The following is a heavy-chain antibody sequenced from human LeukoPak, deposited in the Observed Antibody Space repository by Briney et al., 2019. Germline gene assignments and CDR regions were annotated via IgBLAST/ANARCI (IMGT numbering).Heavy chain of an antibody. CDR3: ARDGVEWELLFLYY. Sequence: PGGFLRLSCAASGFTFSSYAMHWVRQAPGKGLEWVAVISYDGSNKYYADSVKGRFTTSRDNSKNTLYLQMNSLRAEDTAVYYCARDGVEWELLFLYYWGQGTLVTVSS. J-gene: IGHJ4*02. D-gene: IGHD1-26*01. V-gene: IGHV3-30*04. CDR1: GFTFSSYA. CDR2: ISYDGSNK.